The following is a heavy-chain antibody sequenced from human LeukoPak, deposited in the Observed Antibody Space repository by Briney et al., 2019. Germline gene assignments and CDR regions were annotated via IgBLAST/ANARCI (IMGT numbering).Heavy chain of an antibody. Sequence: GRTPRLSSAASGFTFSSYSMKSVRAAPREGLGWVSSISGNSNNIYYIDSVKGRVSISRDNAKNSLYLQMNSLRAEDTAVYYCATGGLQWLAHLGSWGQGTLVTVSS. CDR1: GFTFSSYS. D-gene: IGHD6-19*01. CDR3: ATGGLQWLAHLGS. CDR2: ISGNSNNI. V-gene: IGHV3-21*01. J-gene: IGHJ5*02.